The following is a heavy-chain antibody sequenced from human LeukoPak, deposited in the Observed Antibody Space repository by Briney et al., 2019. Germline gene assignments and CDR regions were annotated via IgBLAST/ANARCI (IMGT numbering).Heavy chain of an antibody. CDR3: ARGGGYSYGYVDY. CDR2: ISSTSSYI. V-gene: IGHV3-21*01. CDR1: GFTFRSYS. D-gene: IGHD5-18*01. J-gene: IGHJ4*02. Sequence: RGSLRLSCAASGFTFRSYSMNWVRQAPGKGLEWVSSISSTSSYIYYADSVKGRFTISRDNAKSTLYLQMNSLRAEDTAVYYCARGGGYSYGYVDYWGQGTLVTVSS.